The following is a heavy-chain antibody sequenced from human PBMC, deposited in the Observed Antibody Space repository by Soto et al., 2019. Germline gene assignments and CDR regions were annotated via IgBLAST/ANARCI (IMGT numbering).Heavy chain of an antibody. CDR1: GFSLTTRGVG. Sequence: QITLKESGPTLVKPTQTLTLTCTFSGFSLTTRGVGVGWIRQPPGKALECLALIYWDDDKRYSPSLQSRLSITKDTSKHQVVLTMTNMDPVDTATYYCAHIPNSSQYDWFDPWGQGTLVSVSS. V-gene: IGHV2-5*02. CDR3: AHIPNSSQYDWFDP. J-gene: IGHJ5*02. CDR2: IYWDDDK.